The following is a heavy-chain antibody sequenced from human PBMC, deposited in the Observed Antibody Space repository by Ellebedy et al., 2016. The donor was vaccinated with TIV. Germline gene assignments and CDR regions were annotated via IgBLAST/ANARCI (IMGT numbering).Heavy chain of an antibody. V-gene: IGHV1-46*01. Sequence: AASVKVSCKASDYTFTNYGVSWVRQAPGQGLEWMGIINPSGGSTTYAQTFQGRITMTRDTSTTTVYMELSGLRSEDTAVYYCARERGVEGDYYGMDVWGQGTTVTVSS. D-gene: IGHD3-16*01. CDR2: INPSGGST. J-gene: IGHJ6*02. CDR1: DYTFTNYG. CDR3: ARERGVEGDYYGMDV.